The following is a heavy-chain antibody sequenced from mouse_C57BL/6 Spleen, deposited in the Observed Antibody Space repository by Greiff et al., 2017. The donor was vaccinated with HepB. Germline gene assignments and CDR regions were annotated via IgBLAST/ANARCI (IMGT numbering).Heavy chain of an antibody. V-gene: IGHV1-81*01. Sequence: QVQLQQSGAELARPGASVKLSCKASGYTFTSYGISWVKQRTGQGLEWIGEIYPRSGNTYYNEKFKGKATLTADKSSSTAYMELRSLTSEDSAVYFCARMEDYSNYFDYWGQGTTLTVSS. CDR3: ARMEDYSNYFDY. CDR1: GYTFTSYG. CDR2: IYPRSGNT. D-gene: IGHD2-5*01. J-gene: IGHJ2*01.